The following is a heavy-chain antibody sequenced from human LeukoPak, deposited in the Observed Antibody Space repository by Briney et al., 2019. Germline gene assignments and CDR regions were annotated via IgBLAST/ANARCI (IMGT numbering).Heavy chain of an antibody. D-gene: IGHD7-27*01. CDR3: ARRSLGDAFDI. Sequence: GGSLRLSCAASGYTFSSYSMNWVRQAPGKGLEWVSSISSSSSYIYYADSVKGRSTISRDNAKNSPYLQMNSLRAEDTAVYYCARRSLGDAFDIWGQGTMVTVSS. CDR1: GYTFSSYS. V-gene: IGHV3-21*01. J-gene: IGHJ3*02. CDR2: ISSSSSYI.